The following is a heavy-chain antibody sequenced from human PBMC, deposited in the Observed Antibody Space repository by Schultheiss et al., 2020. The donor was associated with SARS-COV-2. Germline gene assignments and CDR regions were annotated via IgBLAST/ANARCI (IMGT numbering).Heavy chain of an antibody. V-gene: IGHV4-39*01. CDR2: IYYSGNT. CDR1: GGSIRSSSYY. D-gene: IGHD2-15*01. Sequence: SQTLSLTCTVSGGSIRSSSYYWGWIRQPPGKGREWIGSIYYSGNTYYNPSLKSRVTISLDTSKNQFSLKLSSVTAADTAVYYCARHVLSVGQNYFDYWGQGSLVIAAS. J-gene: IGHJ4*02. CDR3: ARHVLSVGQNYFDY.